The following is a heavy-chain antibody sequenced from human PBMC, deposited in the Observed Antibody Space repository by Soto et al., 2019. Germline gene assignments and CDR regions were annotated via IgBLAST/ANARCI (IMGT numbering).Heavy chain of an antibody. CDR2: ISGSGGST. V-gene: IGHV3-23*01. D-gene: IGHD2-8*01. J-gene: IGHJ4*02. CDR3: AKAGLMVYAWAHFDY. CDR1: GFTFSSYA. Sequence: EVQLLESGGGLVQPGGSLRLSCAASGFTFSSYAMSWVRQAPGKGLEWVSAISGSGGSTYYADSVKGRFTISRDNSKNTLYLQMNSLRADDTAVYYCAKAGLMVYAWAHFDYWGQGTLVTVSS.